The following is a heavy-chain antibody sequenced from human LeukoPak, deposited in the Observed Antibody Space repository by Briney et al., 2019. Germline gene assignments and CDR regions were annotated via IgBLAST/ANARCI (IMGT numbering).Heavy chain of an antibody. Sequence: PGGPWSLPCAASGFTFSSYSRNWVRKPQGKGLEWVSSISSSSSYIYYADSVKGRFTISRDNAKNSLYLQMNSLRAEDTAVYYCAREDSSGWAGVYYFDYWGQGTLLTVSS. V-gene: IGHV3-21*01. CDR3: AREDSSGWAGVYYFDY. J-gene: IGHJ4*02. CDR1: GFTFSSYS. D-gene: IGHD6-19*01. CDR2: ISSSSSYI.